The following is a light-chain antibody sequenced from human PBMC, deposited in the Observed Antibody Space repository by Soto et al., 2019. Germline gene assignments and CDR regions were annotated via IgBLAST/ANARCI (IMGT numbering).Light chain of an antibody. CDR1: SGSVSTSYY. J-gene: IGLJ2*01. V-gene: IGLV8-61*01. CDR3: VLYMGSGTS. Sequence: QTEVTQEPSFSVSPGGTVTLTCGLSSGSVSTSYYPSWYQQTPGQAPRTLIYSTNTRSSGVPDRFSGSILGNKAALTITGAQADDESDYYCVLYMGSGTSFGGGTKVTVL. CDR2: STN.